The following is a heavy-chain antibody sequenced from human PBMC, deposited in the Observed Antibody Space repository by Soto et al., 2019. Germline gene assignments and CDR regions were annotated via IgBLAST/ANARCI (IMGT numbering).Heavy chain of an antibody. CDR3: ASVSSSIVVVPDYGMDV. CDR2: ISGKNGNT. V-gene: IGHV1-18*04. D-gene: IGHD2-21*01. CDR1: GYTFISHG. Sequence: QVQLVQSGVEVKKPGASVKVSCKASGYTFISHGISWVRQAPGQGLEWMGWISGKNGNTNYAQKLQGRVTLTTDTSKSRANMELRSLRSDDPAGYYCASVSSSIVVVPDYGMDVGGQGTTVTFPS. J-gene: IGHJ6*02.